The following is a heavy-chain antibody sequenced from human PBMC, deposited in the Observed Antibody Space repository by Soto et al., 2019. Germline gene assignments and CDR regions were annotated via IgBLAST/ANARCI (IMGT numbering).Heavy chain of an antibody. V-gene: IGHV3-23*01. D-gene: IGHD1-20*01. J-gene: IGHJ4*02. Sequence: QSGGSLRLSCAASGFTFSVYAMSWVRQAPGKGLEWVSGISGTGGSTSYADSVKGRFTISRDNSKNTLSLQMDSLRADDTAVYYCAKDRYNWNPQAFDYWGRGTLFTVSS. CDR1: GFTFSVYA. CDR2: ISGTGGST. CDR3: AKDRYNWNPQAFDY.